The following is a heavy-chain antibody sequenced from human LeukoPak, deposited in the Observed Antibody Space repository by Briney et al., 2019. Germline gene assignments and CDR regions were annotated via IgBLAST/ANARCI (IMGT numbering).Heavy chain of an antibody. CDR3: ARVGYNSDWIHFDY. D-gene: IGHD6-19*01. CDR2: ISSSSSYI. V-gene: IGHV3-21*01. CDR1: GFTFSSYS. J-gene: IGHJ4*02. Sequence: GGSLRLSCAASGFTFSSYSMNWVRQAPGKGLEWVSSISSSSSYIYYADSVKGRFAISRDNAKNSLFLQMNSLRAEDTAVYYCARVGYNSDWIHFDYWGQGTLVTVSS.